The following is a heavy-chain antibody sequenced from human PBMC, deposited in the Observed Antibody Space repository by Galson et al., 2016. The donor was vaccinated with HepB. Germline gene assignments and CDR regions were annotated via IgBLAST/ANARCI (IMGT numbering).Heavy chain of an antibody. J-gene: IGHJ6*02. V-gene: IGHV3-7*03. Sequence: SLRLSCAASGFTFSSYSMTWVRQAPGKGLGWVANIKQDGSEKYYVDSVKGRLTISRDNAKNSLYLQMNSLRGEDTAVYYCARGRGVDVWGQGTTVTVSS. CDR1: GFTFSSYS. CDR3: ARGRGVDV. CDR2: IKQDGSEK.